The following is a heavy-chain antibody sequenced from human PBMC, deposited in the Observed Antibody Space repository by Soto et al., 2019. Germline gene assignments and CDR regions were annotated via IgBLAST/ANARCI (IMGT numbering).Heavy chain of an antibody. D-gene: IGHD6-13*01. J-gene: IGHJ4*02. CDR1: GFSFSTSAVG. V-gene: IGHV2-5*02. Sequence: QITLKESGPTLVKPTQTLTLTFTCSGFSFSTSAVGGGWLRHPPGKALEWLALIYWDDGKPYSPSLKRRLTITKDTSRNQVVVTMTNMDPVDTATYYCAHVYWAASGTRYYFDYRVEGTMVTDSS. CDR2: IYWDDGK. CDR3: AHVYWAASGTRYYFDY.